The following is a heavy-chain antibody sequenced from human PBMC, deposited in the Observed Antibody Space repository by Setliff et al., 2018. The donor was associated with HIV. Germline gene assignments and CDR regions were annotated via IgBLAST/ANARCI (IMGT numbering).Heavy chain of an antibody. CDR2: TYSSGST. Sequence: PSETLSLTCTVSGGSIGSHYWSWSRQPPGKGLEWIGYTYSSGSTNYNPSLKSRVTLSVDTSKNQFSLKLNSVTAADTAVYYCARDLPELTGRSFDPWGQGTLVTVSS. V-gene: IGHV4-59*11. CDR1: GGSIGSHY. CDR3: ARDLPELTGRSFDP. J-gene: IGHJ5*02. D-gene: IGHD1-20*01.